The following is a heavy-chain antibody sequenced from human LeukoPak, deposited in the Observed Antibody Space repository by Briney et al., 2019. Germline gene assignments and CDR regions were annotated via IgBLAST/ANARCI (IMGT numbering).Heavy chain of an antibody. D-gene: IGHD2-2*01. V-gene: IGHV4-34*01. CDR3: ARGRVYCSSTSCRNWFDP. CDR2: INHSGST. Sequence: SETLSLTCAVYGGSFSGYYWSWIRQLPGKGLEWIGEINHSGSTNYNPSLKSRVTISVDTSKNQFSLKLSSVTAADTAVYYCARGRVYCSSTSCRNWFDPWGQGTLVTVSS. CDR1: GGSFSGYY. J-gene: IGHJ5*02.